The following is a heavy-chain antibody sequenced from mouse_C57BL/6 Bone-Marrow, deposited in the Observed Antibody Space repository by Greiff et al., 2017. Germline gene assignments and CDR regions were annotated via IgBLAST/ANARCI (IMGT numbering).Heavy chain of an antibody. CDR1: GYTFTDYY. D-gene: IGHD4-1*01. CDR3: ASLGLDY. CDR2: FFPGSGST. Sequence: QVQLQQSGPELVKPGASVKISCKASGYTFTDYYINWVKQRPGQGLEWIGWFFPGSGSTYYNEKFKGKATLTVDKSSSTVYMLLSSLTSEDSAFYFFASLGLDYWGQGTTLTVSS. J-gene: IGHJ2*01. V-gene: IGHV1-75*01.